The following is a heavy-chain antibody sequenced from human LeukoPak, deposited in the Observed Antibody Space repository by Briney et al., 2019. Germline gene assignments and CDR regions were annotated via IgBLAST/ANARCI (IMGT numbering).Heavy chain of an antibody. V-gene: IGHV3-21*01. D-gene: IGHD4-23*01. J-gene: IGHJ4*02. CDR1: GFTFSSYS. CDR2: ISSSSSYI. Sequence: PGGSLRLSCAAPGFTFSSYSMSWVRQAPGKGLEWVSSISSSSSYIYYADSVKGRFTISRDNAKNSLYLQMNSLRAEDTAVYYCARDQSLDYGGNFDYWGQGTLVTVSS. CDR3: ARDQSLDYGGNFDY.